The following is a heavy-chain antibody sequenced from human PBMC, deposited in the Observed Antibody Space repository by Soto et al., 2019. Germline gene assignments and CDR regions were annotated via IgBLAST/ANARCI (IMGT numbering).Heavy chain of an antibody. V-gene: IGHV5-51*01. CDR3: ARIFCSGESCSDHEPFDL. Sequence: ELQLVQSGAEVKKPGESLKISCKGSEDSFNTHWIGWVRQMPGKGLEWMGLIYPTDSDTKYSPSFQGQVTISADKSINTAYLQWSSLKASDTARYYCARIFCSGESCSDHEPFDLWGQGTMVTVSS. CDR2: IYPTDSDT. D-gene: IGHD2-15*01. CDR1: EDSFNTHW. J-gene: IGHJ3*01.